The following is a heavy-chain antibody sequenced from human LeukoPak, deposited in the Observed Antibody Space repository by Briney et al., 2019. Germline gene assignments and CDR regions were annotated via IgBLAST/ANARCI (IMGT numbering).Heavy chain of an antibody. CDR1: GYTFTSYG. CDR3: ARVPGYCSSTSCPNFDC. Sequence: GASVKVSCKASGYTFTSYGISWVRQAPGQGLEWMGWISAYNGNTNYAQKLQGRVTMTTDTSTSTAYMELRSLRSDDTAVYYCARVPGYCSSTSCPNFDCWGQGTLVTVSS. CDR2: ISAYNGNT. V-gene: IGHV1-18*01. J-gene: IGHJ4*02. D-gene: IGHD2-2*01.